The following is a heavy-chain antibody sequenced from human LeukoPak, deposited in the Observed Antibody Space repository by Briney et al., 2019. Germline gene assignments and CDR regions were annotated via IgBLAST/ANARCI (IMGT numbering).Heavy chain of an antibody. CDR3: ARDRGRRGGNDHYYYGMDV. Sequence: ASVKVSCKASGGTFSSYAISWVRQAPGQGLEWMGRIIPILGIANYAQKFQGRVTITADKSTSTAYMELSSLRSEDTAVYYCARDRGRRGGNDHYYYGMDVWGQGTTVTVSS. D-gene: IGHD4-23*01. CDR2: IIPILGIA. V-gene: IGHV1-69*04. J-gene: IGHJ6*02. CDR1: GGTFSSYA.